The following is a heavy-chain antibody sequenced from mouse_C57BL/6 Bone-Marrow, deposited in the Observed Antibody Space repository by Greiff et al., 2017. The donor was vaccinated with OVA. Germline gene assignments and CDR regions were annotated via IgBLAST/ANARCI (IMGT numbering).Heavy chain of an antibody. Sequence: DVKLQESGPVLVKPGASVKMSCKASGYTFTDYYMNWVKQSHGKSLEWIGVINPYNGGTSYNQKFKGKATLTVDKSSSTAYMELNSLTSEDSAVYYCARELLRPWGQGTTLTVSS. CDR2: INPYNGGT. J-gene: IGHJ2*01. CDR3: ARELLRP. D-gene: IGHD1-1*01. V-gene: IGHV1-19*01. CDR1: GYTFTDYY.